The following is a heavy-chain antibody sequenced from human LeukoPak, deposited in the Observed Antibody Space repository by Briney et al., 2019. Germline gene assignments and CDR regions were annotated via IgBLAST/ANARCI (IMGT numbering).Heavy chain of an antibody. V-gene: IGHV3-11*01. D-gene: IGHD6-19*01. CDR2: ISSSGSTI. CDR3: ARVSQWLAYYYFDY. J-gene: IGHJ4*02. CDR1: GFTFSDYY. Sequence: GGSLRLSCAASGFTFSDYYMSWIRQAPGKGLEWVSYISSSGSTIYYADSVKGRFTISRDNAKNSLYLQMNSLRAEDTAVYYCARVSQWLAYYYFDYWGQGTLVTVSS.